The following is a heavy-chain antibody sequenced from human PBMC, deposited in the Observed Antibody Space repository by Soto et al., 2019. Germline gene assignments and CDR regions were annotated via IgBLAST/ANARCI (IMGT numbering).Heavy chain of an antibody. CDR2: ISDDGSNK. V-gene: IGHV3-30*03. J-gene: IGHJ6*02. D-gene: IGHD3-10*01. Sequence: QGQLVESGGGVVQPGRSLRLSCAASGFSFSSYGMHWVRQAPGKGLEWVALISDDGSNKYYADSVKGRFTLSRDNSKNTLYLQMNSLRAEDTAVYYCASEVSGVSYYYYYYGMDVWGQGTTVTVSS. CDR3: ASEVSGVSYYYYYYGMDV. CDR1: GFSFSSYG.